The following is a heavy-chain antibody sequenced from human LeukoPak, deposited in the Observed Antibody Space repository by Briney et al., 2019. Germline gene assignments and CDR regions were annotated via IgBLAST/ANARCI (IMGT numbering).Heavy chain of an antibody. CDR1: GGSIRSYY. J-gene: IGHJ4*02. CDR2: IWPSGST. D-gene: IGHD2-21*01. V-gene: IGHV4-4*08. CDR3: ARKGPEHLPTYFDH. Sequence: PSETLSLTCTVSGGSIRSYYWIWIRQSPGQGLEWIGYIWPSGSTNYNPSLSGRVAISLDKSRNHFTLMVTAVTAADTAFYYCARKGPEHLPTYFDHWGRGILVTVSS.